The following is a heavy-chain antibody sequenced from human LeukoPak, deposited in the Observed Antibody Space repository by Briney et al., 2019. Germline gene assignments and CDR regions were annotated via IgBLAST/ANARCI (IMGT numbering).Heavy chain of an antibody. CDR2: INSDGSST. CDR3: ARAGGYCTNGVCFDFDY. CDR1: GFTFSSYW. D-gene: IGHD2-8*01. Sequence: GGSLRLSCAASGFTFSSYWMHWVRQAPGKGLVWVSRINSDGSSTSYADSVKGRFTISRDNSKNTLYLQMNSLRAEDTAVYYCARAGGYCTNGVCFDFDYWGQGTLVTVSS. J-gene: IGHJ4*02. V-gene: IGHV3-74*01.